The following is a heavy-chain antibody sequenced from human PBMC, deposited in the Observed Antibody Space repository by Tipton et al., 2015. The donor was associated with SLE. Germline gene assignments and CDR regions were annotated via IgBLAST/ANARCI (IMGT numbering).Heavy chain of an antibody. V-gene: IGHV4-39*01. CDR3: ARLGGYYDSSGYSYYFDY. J-gene: IGHJ4*02. Sequence: EWIGSIYHRMSTYYNPSLKSRVTISVDTSKNQFSLKLSSVTAADTAVYYCARLGGYYDSSGYSYYFDYWGQGTLVTVSS. D-gene: IGHD3-22*01. CDR2: IYHRMST.